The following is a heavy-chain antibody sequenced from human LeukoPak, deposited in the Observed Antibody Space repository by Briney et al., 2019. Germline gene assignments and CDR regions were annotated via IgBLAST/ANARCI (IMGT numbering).Heavy chain of an antibody. Sequence: PGGSLRLSCAASGFTFISYAMSWVRQAPGKGLEWVSAISGSGGSTCYTDSVKGRFTISRDNSKNTLYLQMNSLRAEDTAVYYCAKEDLVGATPLGDPWGQGTLVTVSS. CDR1: GFTFISYA. V-gene: IGHV3-23*01. J-gene: IGHJ5*02. D-gene: IGHD1-26*01. CDR3: AKEDLVGATPLGDP. CDR2: ISGSGGST.